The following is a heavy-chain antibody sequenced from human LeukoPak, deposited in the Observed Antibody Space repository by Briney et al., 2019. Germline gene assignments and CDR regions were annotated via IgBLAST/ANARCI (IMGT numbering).Heavy chain of an antibody. CDR1: GFTFSSYA. CDR2: ISYDGSNK. J-gene: IGHJ4*02. Sequence: GMSLRLSCAASGFTFSSYAMHWVRQAPGKGLEWVAVISYDGSNKYYADSVKGRFTISRDNSKNTLYLQMNSLRTEDTAVYYWARDFGSGSYVYWGQGTLVTVSS. V-gene: IGHV3-30-3*01. CDR3: ARDFGSGSYVY. D-gene: IGHD1-26*01.